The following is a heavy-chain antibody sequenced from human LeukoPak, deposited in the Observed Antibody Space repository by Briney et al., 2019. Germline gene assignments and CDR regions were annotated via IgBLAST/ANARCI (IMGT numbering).Heavy chain of an antibody. V-gene: IGHV3-30*18. CDR2: ISYDGSNK. CDR3: AKDRENSGSYYFDY. J-gene: IGHJ4*02. D-gene: IGHD1-26*01. CDR1: GFTFSSYG. Sequence: PGRSLRLSCAASGFTFSSYGMHWVRQAPGKGLEWVAVISYDGSNKYYADSVKGRFTISRDNSKNTLYLQMNSLRAEDTAVYYCAKDRENSGSYYFDYWGQATLVTVSS.